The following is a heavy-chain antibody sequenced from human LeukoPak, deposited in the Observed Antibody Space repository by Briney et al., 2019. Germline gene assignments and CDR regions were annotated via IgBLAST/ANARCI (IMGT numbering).Heavy chain of an antibody. CDR3: AKELGGYDAFDI. D-gene: IGHD3-22*01. V-gene: IGHV3-11*04. CDR2: ISSSGNTI. Sequence: RGSLRLSRAASGFTFSDYYMSWIRQAPGKGLEWISYISSSGNTIYYADSVKGRFTISRDNSRNTLFVQMNSLRPEDTAVYYCAKELGGYDAFDIWGQGTMVTVSS. J-gene: IGHJ3*02. CDR1: GFTFSDYY.